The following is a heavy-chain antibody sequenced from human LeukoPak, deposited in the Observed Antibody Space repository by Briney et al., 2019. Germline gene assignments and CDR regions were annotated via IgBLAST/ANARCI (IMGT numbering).Heavy chain of an antibody. CDR2: IKSKTDGGTT. CDR1: GFTFSNAW. Sequence: RRSLRLSCAASGFTFSNAWISSVRPAPGKGLEWVGRIKSKTDGGTTDYAAHVKGRITISRDDSKNTLYLQMNSLKTEYTAVYYCTTDVLRYFDWLFDYWGQGTLVTVSS. CDR3: TTDVLRYFDWLFDY. D-gene: IGHD3-9*01. V-gene: IGHV3-15*01. J-gene: IGHJ4*02.